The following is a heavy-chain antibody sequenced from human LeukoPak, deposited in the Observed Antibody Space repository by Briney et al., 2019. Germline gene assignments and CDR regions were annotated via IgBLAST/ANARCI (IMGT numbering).Heavy chain of an antibody. V-gene: IGHV5-51*01. J-gene: IGHJ3*02. CDR2: IYPGDSDT. D-gene: IGHD6-19*01. Sequence: GESLKISCKGSGYSFTSYWIGWVRQMPGKGLEWMGIIYPGDSDTRYSPSFQGQVTISADKSISTAYLQWSSLKASDTAMYYCARPTPGHSSGWYFLGAFDTWGQGTMVTVSS. CDR3: ARPTPGHSSGWYFLGAFDT. CDR1: GYSFTSYW.